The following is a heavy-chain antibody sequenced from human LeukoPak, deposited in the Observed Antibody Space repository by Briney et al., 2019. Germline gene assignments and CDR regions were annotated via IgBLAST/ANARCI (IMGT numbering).Heavy chain of an antibody. D-gene: IGHD3-22*01. Sequence: ASVKVSCKASGYTFTSYYMHWVRQAPGQGLEWMGIINPSGGSTSYAQKFQGRVTMTRDTSTSTVYMELSSLRSEDTAVYYCARDWGYYDSSGYYPRTSYDAFDIWGQGTMVTVSS. J-gene: IGHJ3*02. CDR1: GYTFTSYY. CDR3: ARDWGYYDSSGYYPRTSYDAFDI. CDR2: INPSGGST. V-gene: IGHV1-46*01.